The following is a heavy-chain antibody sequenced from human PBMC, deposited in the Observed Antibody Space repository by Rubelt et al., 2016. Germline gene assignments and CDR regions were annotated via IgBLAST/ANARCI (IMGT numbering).Heavy chain of an antibody. V-gene: IGHV3-30*02. D-gene: IGHD6-13*01. Sequence: GGSLRLSCAASGFTFNSHGMHWVRQAPGKGLEWVAFIRYDGSNKYYPNSVKGRFTIARDNYKNTLYLQMDSLRAEDTAVYYCARDVNSWYYFDYWGQGTLVTVSS. CDR1: GFTFNSHG. J-gene: IGHJ4*02. CDR3: ARDVNSWYYFDY. CDR2: IRYDGSNK.